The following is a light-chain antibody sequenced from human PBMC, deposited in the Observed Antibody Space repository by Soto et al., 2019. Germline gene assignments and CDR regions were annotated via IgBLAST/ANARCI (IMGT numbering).Light chain of an antibody. J-gene: IGKJ2*01. CDR3: QHYNNWPPMYT. CDR1: QGRSIN. V-gene: IGKV3-15*01. CDR2: AAS. Sequence: DIVMTQSPATLSVSPGERATLSCRASQGRSINLAWYQHKPGQAPRLLIYAASTRASGIPARFSGSGYGTEFTLTFTNLQSEDSAIYYCQHYNNWPPMYTFGQGTKVDIK.